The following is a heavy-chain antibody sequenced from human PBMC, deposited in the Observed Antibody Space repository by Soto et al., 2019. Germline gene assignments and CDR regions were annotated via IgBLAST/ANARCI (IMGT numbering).Heavy chain of an antibody. J-gene: IGHJ3*02. V-gene: IGHV4-30-2*01. Sequence: PSETLSLTCAVSGGSLSSSAYSWSWFRQPPGKGLEWIGFIYQSGSTYYNPSLKSRVTLSLDRPKTQFSLKLSSVTAADTAVYYCSRELLFYYSDGFSWDADIDIWGQGTMVTVSS. CDR3: SRELLFYYSDGFSWDADIDI. CDR1: GGSLSSSAYS. D-gene: IGHD3-3*01. CDR2: IYQSGST.